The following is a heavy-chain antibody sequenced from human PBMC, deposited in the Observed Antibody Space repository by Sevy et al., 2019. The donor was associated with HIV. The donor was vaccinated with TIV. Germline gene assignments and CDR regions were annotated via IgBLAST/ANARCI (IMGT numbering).Heavy chain of an antibody. CDR2: SYHDGRT. V-gene: IGHV4-4*02. Sequence: SETVSLTCAVSGDSISSDSWWTWVRQSPEKGLEWIGESYHDGRTNYNPSLWGRATISVDMSKNQFSLDLTSVTAADTAVYYCVREVGHLMRIDYWGQGTLVTVSS. CDR1: GDSISSDSW. CDR3: VREVGHLMRIDY. J-gene: IGHJ4*02.